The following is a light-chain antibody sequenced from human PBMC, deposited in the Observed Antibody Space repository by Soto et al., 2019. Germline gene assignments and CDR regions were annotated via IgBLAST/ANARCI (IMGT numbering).Light chain of an antibody. V-gene: IGLV2-23*01. Sequence: QSALTQPASVSGSPGQSITISCTGTSRDVGGYNLVSWYQQFPGEAPKMIIYEGSKRPSGVSNRFSASRSGNTASLTISGLPADDDADYYCCSDVTSDTLVFGGGTKLTVL. J-gene: IGLJ2*01. CDR2: EGS. CDR1: SRDVGGYNL. CDR3: CSDVTSDTLV.